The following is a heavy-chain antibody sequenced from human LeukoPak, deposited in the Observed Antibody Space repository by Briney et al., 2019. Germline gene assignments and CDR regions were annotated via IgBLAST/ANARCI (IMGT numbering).Heavy chain of an antibody. J-gene: IGHJ4*02. CDR2: IYYSGST. Sequence: PSETLSLTCTVSGGSISSYYWSCIRQPPGKGLEWIGYIYYSGSTNYNPSLKSRVTISVDTSKNQFSLKLSSVTAADTAVYYCARDRRGYLDYWGQGTLVTVSS. CDR1: GGSISSYY. V-gene: IGHV4-59*01. D-gene: IGHD3-22*01. CDR3: ARDRRGYLDY.